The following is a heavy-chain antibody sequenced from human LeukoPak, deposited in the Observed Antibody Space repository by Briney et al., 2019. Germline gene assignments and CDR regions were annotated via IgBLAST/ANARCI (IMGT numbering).Heavy chain of an antibody. V-gene: IGHV1-58*02. J-gene: IGHJ6*02. Sequence: SVKVSCKASGFTFTSSAMQWVRQARGQRLEWIGWIVVGSGNTNYAQKFQERVTITRDMSTSTAYMELSSLRSEDTAVYYCAAPENCRITCSSPYYFYGMDVWGQGTTVT. CDR3: AAPENCRITCSSPYYFYGMDV. CDR2: IVVGSGNT. D-gene: IGHD2-2*01. CDR1: GFTFTSSA.